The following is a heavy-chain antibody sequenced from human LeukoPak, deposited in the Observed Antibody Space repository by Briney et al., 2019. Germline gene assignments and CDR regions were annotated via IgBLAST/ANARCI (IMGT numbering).Heavy chain of an antibody. CDR1: GYTFTSYY. CDR3: ARRECSGGSCYRDY. Sequence: GALVKVSCKASGYTFTSYYMHWVRQAPGQGLEWMGVINPSGGSTGYAQKFQGRVTMTRDTSTSTVYMELSSLRSEDTAMYYCARRECSGGSCYRDYWGQGTLVTVSS. CDR2: INPSGGST. D-gene: IGHD2-15*01. V-gene: IGHV1-46*01. J-gene: IGHJ4*02.